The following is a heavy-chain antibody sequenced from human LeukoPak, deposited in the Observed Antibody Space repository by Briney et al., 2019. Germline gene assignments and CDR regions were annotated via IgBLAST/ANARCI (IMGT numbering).Heavy chain of an antibody. CDR2: IWYDGSNE. J-gene: IGHJ4*02. CDR3: ARGSQSTWGFFAY. CDR1: GFTFSNYG. D-gene: IGHD1-1*01. V-gene: IGHV3-33*01. Sequence: PGRSLRLSCAASGFTFSNYGMHWVRQAPGKGLQWVAVIWYDGSNEYYTGSVKGRFTISRDNAHNTLYLQMNSLRAEDTAVYYSARGSQSTWGFFAYWGQGTRVTVSS.